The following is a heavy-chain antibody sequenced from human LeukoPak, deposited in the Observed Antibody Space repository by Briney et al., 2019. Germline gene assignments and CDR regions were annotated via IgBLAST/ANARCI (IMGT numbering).Heavy chain of an antibody. CDR1: GFTFSDYY. Sequence: GGSLRLSCTASGFTFSDYYMSWVRQAPGKGLEWVSVISGSCGSTYYADSVKRRFTISRDNSKNTLYLQMNSLRAEDTAVYYCAKEIYGDATGGRFQHWGQGTPVTVSS. CDR3: AKEIYGDATGGRFQH. CDR2: ISGSCGST. V-gene: IGHV3-23*01. D-gene: IGHD4-17*01. J-gene: IGHJ1*01.